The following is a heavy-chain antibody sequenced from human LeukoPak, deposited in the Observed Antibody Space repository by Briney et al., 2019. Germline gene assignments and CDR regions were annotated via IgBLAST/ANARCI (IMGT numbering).Heavy chain of an antibody. J-gene: IGHJ6*02. Sequence: SGGSLRLSCAASGFTFSSYAMSWVRQAPGKGLEWVSAISGSGGSTYYADSVKGRFTISRDNSKNTLYLQMNSLRAEDTAVYYCAKDLSPYGDYVYGMDVWGQGTTVTVSS. CDR1: GFTFSSYA. V-gene: IGHV3-23*01. CDR2: ISGSGGST. CDR3: AKDLSPYGDYVYGMDV. D-gene: IGHD4-17*01.